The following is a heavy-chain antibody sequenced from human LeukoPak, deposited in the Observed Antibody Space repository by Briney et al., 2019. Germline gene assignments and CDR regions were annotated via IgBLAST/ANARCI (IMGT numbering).Heavy chain of an antibody. CDR3: AKAPLTTSGTHYLDY. Sequence: GGSLRLSCAASGFTFGDYNIHWVRQAPGKGLEWVSSISWNSGSIDCADSVKGRFTISRDNAKNSLYLQMISLRAEHTGLYNRAKAPLTTSGTHYLDYWGQGTLVTVS. CDR2: ISWNSGSI. V-gene: IGHV3-9*01. D-gene: IGHD1-26*01. J-gene: IGHJ4*02. CDR1: GFTFGDYN.